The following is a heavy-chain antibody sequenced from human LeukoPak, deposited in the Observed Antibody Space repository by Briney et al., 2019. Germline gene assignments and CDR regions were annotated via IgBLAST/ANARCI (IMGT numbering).Heavy chain of an antibody. CDR3: AKINNIAAAGTFDY. J-gene: IGHJ4*02. D-gene: IGHD6-13*01. Sequence: GGSLRLSCAASGFTFSNYAMSWVRQAPGKGLEWVSAISGSGAGTYYADSVKGRVTISRDNSKNTLYLQMNSLRAEDTAIYYCAKINNIAAAGTFDYWGQGTLVTVSS. CDR2: ISGSGAGT. V-gene: IGHV3-23*01. CDR1: GFTFSNYA.